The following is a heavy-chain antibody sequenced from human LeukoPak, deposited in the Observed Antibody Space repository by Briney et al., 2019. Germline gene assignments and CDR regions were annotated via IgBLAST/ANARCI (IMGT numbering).Heavy chain of an antibody. J-gene: IGHJ4*02. CDR1: KFTFSNYF. V-gene: IGHV3-7*04. Sequence: PGGSLRLSCAASKFTFSNYFMSWVRQAPGKGLEWVAYMNQIGNDKKYLDYVKGRFTISRDNAKNSLYLQMNSLRDEDTAVYYCARGSYYYEFWGQRTLVTVSS. D-gene: IGHD3-16*01. CDR2: MNQIGNDK. CDR3: ARGSYYYEF.